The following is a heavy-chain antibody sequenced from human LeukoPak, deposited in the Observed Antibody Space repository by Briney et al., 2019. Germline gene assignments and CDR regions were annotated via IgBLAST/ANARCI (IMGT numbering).Heavy chain of an antibody. Sequence: GGSLRLSCEASGFTFSNYEMNWVRQAPGKGLEWVSYMSGTGRTVHYADSVKGRFTISRDNARNSLFLQMNSLRVEDTALYYCARTRVSVPFDYWGQGTLVTVSS. D-gene: IGHD2-8*01. CDR3: ARTRVSVPFDY. V-gene: IGHV3-48*03. CDR2: MSGTGRTV. J-gene: IGHJ4*02. CDR1: GFTFSNYE.